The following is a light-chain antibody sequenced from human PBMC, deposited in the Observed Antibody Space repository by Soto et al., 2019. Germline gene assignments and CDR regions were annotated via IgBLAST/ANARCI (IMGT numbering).Light chain of an antibody. V-gene: IGKV1-5*03. CDR1: QSISSW. Sequence: DIQMTQSPSTLSASVGDRLTITCRSSQSISSWLAWYQQKPGKAPKLLIYKASSLESGVPSRFSGSGSGTEFTLTISSLQPDDFATYYCQQYSTYTPRTFGKGTKV. CDR2: KAS. J-gene: IGKJ1*01. CDR3: QQYSTYTPRT.